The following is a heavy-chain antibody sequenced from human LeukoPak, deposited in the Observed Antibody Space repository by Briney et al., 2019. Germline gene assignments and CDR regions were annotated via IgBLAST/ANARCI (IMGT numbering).Heavy chain of an antibody. Sequence: GASVKVSCKASGYTFTSYYMHWVRQAPGQELEWMGLINPSGTNTNYAQKFRGRVTMTRDTSTSTVYMDLSSLRSEDTAMYFCAREESGGYFDYWGQGTLVTVSS. J-gene: IGHJ4*02. CDR3: AREESGGYFDY. CDR2: INPSGTNT. D-gene: IGHD2-8*02. V-gene: IGHV1-46*01. CDR1: GYTFTSYY.